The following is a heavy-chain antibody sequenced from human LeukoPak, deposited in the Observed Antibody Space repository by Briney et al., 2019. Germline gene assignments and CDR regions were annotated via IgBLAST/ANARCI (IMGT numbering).Heavy chain of an antibody. CDR3: AKSYSSSGYPWHFDY. CDR2: ISYDGSNK. Sequence: GRSLRLSCAASGITFSRYGMHWVRQAPGKGLEWVAVISYDGSNKYYADSVKGRFTISRDNSKNTLYLQMNSLRAEDTAVYYCAKSYSSSGYPWHFDYWGQGTLVTVSS. J-gene: IGHJ4*02. D-gene: IGHD3-22*01. CDR1: GITFSRYG. V-gene: IGHV3-30*18.